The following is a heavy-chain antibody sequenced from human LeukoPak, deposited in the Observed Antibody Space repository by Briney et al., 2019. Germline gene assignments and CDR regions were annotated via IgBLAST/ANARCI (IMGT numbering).Heavy chain of an antibody. CDR1: GYTFTSYG. CDR2: ISAYNSNT. J-gene: IGHJ4*02. D-gene: IGHD5-12*01. Sequence: ASVKVSCKASGYTFTSYGISWVRQAPGQGLEWMGWISAYNSNTNYAQKLQGRVTMTTDTSTSTAYMELRSLRSDDTAVYYCARDPDIVASSSYFDFWGRGTLVTVSS. V-gene: IGHV1-18*01. CDR3: ARDPDIVASSSYFDF.